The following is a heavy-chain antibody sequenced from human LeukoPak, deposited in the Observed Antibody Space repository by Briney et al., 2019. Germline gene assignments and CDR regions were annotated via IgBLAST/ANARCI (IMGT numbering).Heavy chain of an antibody. J-gene: IGHJ4*02. CDR3: ANYPLQWYPTRPWFDY. CDR2: ISGSGGST. D-gene: IGHD4-23*01. CDR1: GFTFSSYA. Sequence: GGSLRLSCAASGFTFSSYAMSWVRQAPGKGLEWVSAISGSGGSTYYADSVKGRFTISRDNSKNTLYLQMNSLRAEDTAVYYCANYPLQWYPTRPWFDYWGQGTLVTVSS. V-gene: IGHV3-23*01.